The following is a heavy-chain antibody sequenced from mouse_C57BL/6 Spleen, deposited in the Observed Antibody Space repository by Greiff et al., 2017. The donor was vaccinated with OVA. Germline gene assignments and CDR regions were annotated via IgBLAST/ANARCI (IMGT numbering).Heavy chain of an antibody. D-gene: IGHD2-10*02. CDR2: INPGSGGT. CDR3: ARSEYGNYDAMDY. CDR1: GYAFTNYL. J-gene: IGHJ4*01. V-gene: IGHV1-54*01. Sequence: QVQLQQSGAELVRPGTSVKVSCKASGYAFTNYLIEWVKQRPGQGLAWIGVINPGSGGTNYNEKFKGKATLTADKSSSTAYMQLSSLTSEDSAVYFCARSEYGNYDAMDYWGQGTSVTVAS.